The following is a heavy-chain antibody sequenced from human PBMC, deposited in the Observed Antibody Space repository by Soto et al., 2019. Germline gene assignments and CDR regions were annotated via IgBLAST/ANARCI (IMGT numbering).Heavy chain of an antibody. CDR3: ARDRENYDFWSGYYPSAYYGMDV. Sequence: SETLSLTCTVSGGSINSYYWSWIRQPAGKGLEWIGRIYTSGSTNYNPSLKSRVTMSVDTSKNQFSLKLSSVTAADTAVYYCARDRENYDFWSGYYPSAYYGMDVWGQGTTVTVSS. V-gene: IGHV4-4*07. J-gene: IGHJ6*02. CDR1: GGSINSYY. D-gene: IGHD3-3*01. CDR2: IYTSGST.